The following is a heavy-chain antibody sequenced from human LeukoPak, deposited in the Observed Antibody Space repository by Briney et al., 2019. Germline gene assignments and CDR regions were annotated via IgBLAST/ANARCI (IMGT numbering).Heavy chain of an antibody. D-gene: IGHD6-19*01. J-gene: IGHJ3*02. CDR1: GGTFSSYA. CDR2: IIPIFGTA. CDR3: AREMGSGWPGDAFDI. Sequence: ASVKVSCKASGGTFSSYAISWVRQAPGQGLEWMGGIIPIFGTANYAQKFQGRVTITADESTSTAYMELSRLRSEDTAVYYCAREMGSGWPGDAFDIWGQGTMVTVSS. V-gene: IGHV1-69*13.